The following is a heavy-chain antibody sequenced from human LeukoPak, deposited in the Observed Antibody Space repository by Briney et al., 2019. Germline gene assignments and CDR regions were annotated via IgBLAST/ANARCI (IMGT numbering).Heavy chain of an antibody. CDR3: ARARYYDSSGYPLDF. J-gene: IGHJ4*02. D-gene: IGHD3-22*01. V-gene: IGHV3-7*01. Sequence: DSVKGRFTISRDSANMSLYLQMNSLRAEDTAVYYCARARYYDSSGYPLDFWGQGTLVTVSS.